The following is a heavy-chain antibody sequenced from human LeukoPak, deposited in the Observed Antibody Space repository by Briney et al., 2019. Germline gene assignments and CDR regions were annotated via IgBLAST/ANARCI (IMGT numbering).Heavy chain of an antibody. CDR3: ARGYCSGGSCYSYYYYNYMDV. CDR2: IHYSGST. J-gene: IGHJ6*03. CDR1: GGSISSSSYY. V-gene: IGHV4-39*07. D-gene: IGHD2-15*01. Sequence: SETLSLTCTVSGGSISSSSYYWGWIRQPPGKGLEWIGSIHYSGSTNNNPSLKSRVTISGDTSKNQFSLKLSSGTAADTAVYYWARGYCSGGSCYSYYYYNYMDVWGKGTTVTVSS.